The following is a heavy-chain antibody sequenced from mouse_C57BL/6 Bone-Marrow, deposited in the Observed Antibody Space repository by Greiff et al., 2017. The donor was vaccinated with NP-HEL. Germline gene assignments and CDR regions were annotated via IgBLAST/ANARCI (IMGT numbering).Heavy chain of an antibody. D-gene: IGHD1-1*01. J-gene: IGHJ1*03. Sequence: QVQLQQPGAELVKPGASVKLSCKASGYTFTSYWMHWVKQRPGRGLEWIGRIDPNCGGTRYNQRFKSKATLTVDQPSSTAYMQLSSLTSEDSAVYYCARNSPDYYGSSHWYFDVWGTGTTVTVSS. V-gene: IGHV1-72*01. CDR3: ARNSPDYYGSSHWYFDV. CDR2: IDPNCGGT. CDR1: GYTFTSYW.